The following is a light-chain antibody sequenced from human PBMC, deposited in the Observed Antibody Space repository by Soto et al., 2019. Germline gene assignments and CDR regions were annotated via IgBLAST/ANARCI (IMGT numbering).Light chain of an antibody. J-gene: IGKJ3*01. Sequence: DIQMTQSPTSLSASVGDRVTITCRASQGIRNFVAWYQQKPGKAPKLLIYAASTLQSGVPSRFSGSGSGTDFTLPINSRQPEDVATYSCQKYSSVPVFGPGTKVEIK. V-gene: IGKV1-27*01. CDR3: QKYSSVPV. CDR1: QGIRNF. CDR2: AAS.